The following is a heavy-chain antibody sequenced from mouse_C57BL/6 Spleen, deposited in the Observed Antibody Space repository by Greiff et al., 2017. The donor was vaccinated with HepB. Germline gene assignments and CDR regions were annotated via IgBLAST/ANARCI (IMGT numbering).Heavy chain of an antibody. D-gene: IGHD4-1*01. CDR1: GYTFTDYY. J-gene: IGHJ2*01. Sequence: EVKLQESGPVLVKPGASVKMSCKASGYTFTDYYMNWVKQSHGKSLEWIGVINPYNGGTSYNQKFKGKATLTVDKSSSTAYMELNSLTSEDSAVYYCARAGTVDYWGQGTTLTVSS. V-gene: IGHV1-19*01. CDR3: ARAGTVDY. CDR2: INPYNGGT.